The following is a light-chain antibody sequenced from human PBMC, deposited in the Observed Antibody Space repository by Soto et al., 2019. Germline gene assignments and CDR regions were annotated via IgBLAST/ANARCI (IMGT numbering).Light chain of an antibody. CDR1: QGISTY. J-gene: IGKJ4*01. CDR2: DTS. V-gene: IGKV1-33*01. Sequence: DIQMTQSPSSLSESVGDSVTITCQASQGISTYVNWYQQKTGKAPKILIYDTSNLEPGVPSRFSGSRSGAHITFYITRMQPEDFATYYCQQYADVPLTFGGGTKVE. CDR3: QQYADVPLT.